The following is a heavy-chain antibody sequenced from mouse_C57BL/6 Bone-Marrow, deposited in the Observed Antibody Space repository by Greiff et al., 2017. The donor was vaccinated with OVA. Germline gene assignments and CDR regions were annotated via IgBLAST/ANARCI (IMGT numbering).Heavy chain of an antibody. CDR3: ADYDLSMDY. CDR2: ISDGGSYT. CDR1: GFTFSSYA. V-gene: IGHV5-4*03. D-gene: IGHD2-4*01. Sequence: EVKLVESGGGLVKPGGSLKLSCAASGFTFSSYAMSWVRQTPEQRLEWVATISDGGSYTYYPDNVKGRFTISRDNAKNNLYLQMSHLKSDDTAMYYCADYDLSMDYWGQGTSVTVSS. J-gene: IGHJ4*01.